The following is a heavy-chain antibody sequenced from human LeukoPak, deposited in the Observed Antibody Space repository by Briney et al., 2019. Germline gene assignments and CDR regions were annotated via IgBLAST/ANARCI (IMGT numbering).Heavy chain of an antibody. CDR1: GYSVSSGYY. V-gene: IGHV4-38-2*01. CDR3: ARHGFCNCGNCPDY. D-gene: IGHD2-15*01. Sequence: SETLSLTCAVSGYSVSSGYYWGWIRQAPRKGLEWIGNVFHGGTTHSNPTLKSRVTVSLDTSKNQFSLKLRSVTAEDTAVYFCARHGFCNCGNCPDYWGQGILVTVSS. CDR2: VFHGGTT. J-gene: IGHJ4*02.